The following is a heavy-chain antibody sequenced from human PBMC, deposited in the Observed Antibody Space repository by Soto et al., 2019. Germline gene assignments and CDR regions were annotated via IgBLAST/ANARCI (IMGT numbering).Heavy chain of an antibody. V-gene: IGHV3-30-3*01. CDR3: ARDGPNRVATEWVALWDY. D-gene: IGHD5-12*01. J-gene: IGHJ4*02. CDR1: GFTFSTYA. Sequence: QVQLVESGGGVVQPGRSLRLSCAASGFTFSTYAMHWLRQTPDKGLEWVAVISYDESIIHYTDSVKGRFTISRDNSKNTLHLHMNSLRADDTATYYCARDGPNRVATEWVALWDYWGQGTLVTVSS. CDR2: ISYDESII.